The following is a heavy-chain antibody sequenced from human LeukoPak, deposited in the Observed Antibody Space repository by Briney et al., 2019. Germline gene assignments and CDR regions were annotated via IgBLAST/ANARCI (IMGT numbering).Heavy chain of an antibody. V-gene: IGHV4-4*07. Sequence: SETLSLTCTVSGGSISSYYWSWIRQPAGKGLEWIGRIYTSGSTNYNPSLKSRVAMSVDTSKNQFSLKLSSVTAADTAVYYCARGEYSSSPFDYWGQGTLVTVSS. CDR1: GGSISSYY. CDR2: IYTSGST. J-gene: IGHJ4*02. CDR3: ARGEYSSSPFDY. D-gene: IGHD6-13*01.